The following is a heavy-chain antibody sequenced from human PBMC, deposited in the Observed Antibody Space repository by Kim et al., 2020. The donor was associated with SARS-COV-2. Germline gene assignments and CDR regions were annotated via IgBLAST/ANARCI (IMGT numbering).Heavy chain of an antibody. CDR3: TTDSPRPRYGDYEDY. D-gene: IGHD4-17*01. J-gene: IGHJ4*02. Sequence: GGSLRLSCAASGFTFSNAWMSWVRQAPGKGLEWVGRIKSKTDGGTTDYAAPVKGRFTISRDDSKNTLYLQMNSLKTEDTAVYYCTTDSPRPRYGDYEDYWGQGTLVTVSS. CDR2: IKSKTDGGTT. V-gene: IGHV3-15*01. CDR1: GFTFSNAW.